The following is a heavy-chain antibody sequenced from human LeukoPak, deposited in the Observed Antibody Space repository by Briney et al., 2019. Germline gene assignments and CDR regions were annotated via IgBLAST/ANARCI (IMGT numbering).Heavy chain of an antibody. CDR1: GGSISSSSYY. Sequence: SETLSLTCTVSGGSISSSSYYWSWIRQPPGKGLEWIGYIYYSGSTNYNPSLKSRVTISVDTSKNQFSLKLSSVTAADTAVYYCARDLMGAFDIWGQGTMVTVSS. J-gene: IGHJ3*02. CDR2: IYYSGST. V-gene: IGHV4-61*01. CDR3: ARDLMGAFDI.